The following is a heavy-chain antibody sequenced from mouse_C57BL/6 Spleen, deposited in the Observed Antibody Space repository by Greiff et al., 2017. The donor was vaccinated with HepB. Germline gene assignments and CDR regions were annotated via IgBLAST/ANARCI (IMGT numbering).Heavy chain of an antibody. J-gene: IGHJ3*01. CDR3: ARDAYGSFAY. Sequence: VQGVESGAELVRPGASVKLSCKASGYTFTDYYINWVKQRPGQGLEWIARIYPGSGNTYYNEKFKGKATLTAEKSSSTAYMQLSSLTSEDSAVYFCARDAYGSFAYWGQGTLVTVSA. D-gene: IGHD1-1*01. CDR2: IYPGSGNT. CDR1: GYTFTDYY. V-gene: IGHV1-76*01.